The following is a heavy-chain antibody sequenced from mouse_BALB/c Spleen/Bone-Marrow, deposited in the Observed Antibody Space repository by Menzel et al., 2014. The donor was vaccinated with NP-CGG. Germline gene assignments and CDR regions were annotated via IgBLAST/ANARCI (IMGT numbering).Heavy chain of an antibody. D-gene: IGHD2-1*01. CDR3: ARSGKGAMDY. Sequence: QVQLQQSGAELVRPGSSVKISCKASGYVFSTXWXNWEKQRPGQGLERIGQIYPGDGDTIYNGKFKDKVILTADKSSSSAYMQLSSLAAEDSAVYFCARSGKGAMDYWGQGTSVTVSS. CDR2: IYPGDGDT. CDR1: GYVFSTXW. V-gene: IGHV1-80*01. J-gene: IGHJ4*01.